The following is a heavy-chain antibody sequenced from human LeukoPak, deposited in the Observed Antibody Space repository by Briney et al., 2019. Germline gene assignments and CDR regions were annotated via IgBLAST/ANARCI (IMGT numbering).Heavy chain of an antibody. V-gene: IGHV1-18*01. CDR3: ARDNSVRDEAWWFNP. Sequence: ASVKVSCKASGYTFKNYGISWVRQAPGQGLEWMGWISAYNGYTKYAQKVQGRVTMTTDTSTSTAYMELRSLRSEDTAVYYCARDNSVRDEAWWFNPWGQGTLVTVSS. CDR2: ISAYNGYT. J-gene: IGHJ5*02. D-gene: IGHD5-24*01. CDR1: GYTFKNYG.